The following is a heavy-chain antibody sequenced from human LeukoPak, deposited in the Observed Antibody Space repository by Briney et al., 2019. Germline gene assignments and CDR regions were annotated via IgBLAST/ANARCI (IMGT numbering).Heavy chain of an antibody. V-gene: IGHV3-33*01. D-gene: IGHD3-10*01. Sequence: GGSLRLSCAASGFTFSSYGMHGGRQAPGKGLEWVAVIWYDGSNKYYADSVKGRFTISRDNSKNTLYLQMNSLRAEDTAVYYCARAPVMVRGVLDYWGQGTLVTVSS. CDR3: ARAPVMVRGVLDY. CDR1: GFTFSSYG. CDR2: IWYDGSNK. J-gene: IGHJ4*02.